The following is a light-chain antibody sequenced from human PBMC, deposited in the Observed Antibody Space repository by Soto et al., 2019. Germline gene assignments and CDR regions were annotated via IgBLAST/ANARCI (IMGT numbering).Light chain of an antibody. Sequence: QSALTQPPYASGSPGQSVTISCTGTSSDVGDYNYVSWYQQHPGKAPKLMIYEVTKRPSGVPDRFSGSKSGNTASLTVSGLQAEDEADYYCSSYAGSNNFVFGTGTKVTVL. J-gene: IGLJ1*01. CDR1: SSDVGDYNY. CDR3: SSYAGSNNFV. V-gene: IGLV2-8*01. CDR2: EVT.